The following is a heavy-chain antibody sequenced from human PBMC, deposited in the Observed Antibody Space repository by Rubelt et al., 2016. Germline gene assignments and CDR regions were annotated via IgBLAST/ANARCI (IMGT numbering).Heavy chain of an antibody. CDR3: ARDLKRYYYDSSGYYTFQH. J-gene: IGHJ1*01. D-gene: IGHD3-22*01. V-gene: IGHV3-30*01. Sequence: ADSVKGRFTISRDNSKNTLYLQMNSLRAEDTAVYYCARDLKRYYYDSSGYYTFQHWGQGTLVTVSS.